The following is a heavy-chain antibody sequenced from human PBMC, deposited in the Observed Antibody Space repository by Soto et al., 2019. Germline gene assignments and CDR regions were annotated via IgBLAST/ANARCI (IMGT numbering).Heavy chain of an antibody. Sequence: SVKVSCKASGGTFSHSTVAWVREAPGHRPEWMGMIIPMFGSTNSAQKFRDRVTFSADTYTNTAYMELSSLRSEDTAVYYCATPSGLLGQYSALPDNWGQGTLVTVS. J-gene: IGHJ4*02. D-gene: IGHD5-12*01. CDR3: ATPSGLLGQYSALPDN. CDR1: GGTFSHST. V-gene: IGHV1-69*08. CDR2: IIPMFGST.